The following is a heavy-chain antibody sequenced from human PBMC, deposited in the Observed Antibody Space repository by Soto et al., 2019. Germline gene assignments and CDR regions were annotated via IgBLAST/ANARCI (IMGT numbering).Heavy chain of an antibody. J-gene: IGHJ3*02. CDR1: GFTFTSSA. D-gene: IGHD3-9*01. Sequence: GASVKVSCKASGFTFTSSAMQWVRQARGQRLEWIGWIVVGSGNTNYAQKFQERVTITRDMSTSTAYMELSSLRSEDTAVYYRAADTGHYDILTGDAFDIWGQGTMVTVSS. CDR3: AADTGHYDILTGDAFDI. CDR2: IVVGSGNT. V-gene: IGHV1-58*02.